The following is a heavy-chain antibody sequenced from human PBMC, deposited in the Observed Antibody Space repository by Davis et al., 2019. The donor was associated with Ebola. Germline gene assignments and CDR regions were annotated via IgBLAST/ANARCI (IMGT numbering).Heavy chain of an antibody. D-gene: IGHD1-1*01. V-gene: IGHV3-11*06. CDR2: ISSSSSYT. CDR3: ARRLGTTGVYYYYAKDV. Sequence: GGSLRLSCAASGFTFSAYYMSWIRQAPGKRLEWVSYISSSSSYTNYADSVKGRFTISRDNAKNSLYLQMNSLRAEDTAVYYCARRLGTTGVYYYYAKDVWGQGTTVTVSS. CDR1: GFTFSAYY. J-gene: IGHJ6*02.